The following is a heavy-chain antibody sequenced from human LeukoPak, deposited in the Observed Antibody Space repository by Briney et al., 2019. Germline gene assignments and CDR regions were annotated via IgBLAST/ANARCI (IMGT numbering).Heavy chain of an antibody. J-gene: IGHJ6*03. CDR3: ARQGPDFASGTDYYYYMDV. V-gene: IGHV4-34*01. CDR2: INHSGST. Sequence: SETLSLTCAVYGGSFSGYYWSWIRQPPGKGLEWIGEINHSGSTNYNPSLKSRVTISVDTSKNQFSLRLSSVTAADTAVYYCARQGPDFASGTDYYYYMDVWGKGTTVTVSS. D-gene: IGHD1-14*01. CDR1: GGSFSGYY.